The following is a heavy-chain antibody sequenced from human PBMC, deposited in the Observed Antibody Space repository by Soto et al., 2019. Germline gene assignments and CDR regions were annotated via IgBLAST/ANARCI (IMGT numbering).Heavy chain of an antibody. D-gene: IGHD4-17*01. CDR1: GFTFSSYG. V-gene: IGHV3-30*18. CDR3: AKDGDDYGDYRFYGMDV. CDR2: ISYDGGNK. Sequence: GGSLRLSCAASGFTFSSYGMHWVRQAPGKGLEWVAVISYDGGNKYYADSVKGRFTISRDNSKNTPYLQMNSLRAEDTAVYYCAKDGDDYGDYRFYGMDVWGQGTTVTVSS. J-gene: IGHJ6*02.